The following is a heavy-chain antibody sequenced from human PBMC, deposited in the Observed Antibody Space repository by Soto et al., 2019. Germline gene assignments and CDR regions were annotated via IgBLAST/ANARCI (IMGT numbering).Heavy chain of an antibody. CDR3: AKDWGSGSRNYYYGMDV. CDR2: ISYDGSNK. J-gene: IGHJ6*02. Sequence: HPGGSLRLSCAASGFTFSSYGMHWVRQAPGKGLEWVAVISYDGSNKYYADSVKGRFTISRDNSKNTLYLQMNSLRAEDTAEYYCAKDWGSGSRNYYYGMDVWGQGTTVTVSS. V-gene: IGHV3-30*18. D-gene: IGHD3-10*01. CDR1: GFTFSSYG.